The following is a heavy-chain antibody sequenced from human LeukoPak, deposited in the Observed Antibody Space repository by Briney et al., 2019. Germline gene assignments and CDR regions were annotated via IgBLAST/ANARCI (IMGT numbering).Heavy chain of an antibody. Sequence: PGGSLRLSCAASGFTFSSYTIHWVRQAPGKGLEWVAVISYDGTNTFYADSVKGRFTTSRDNSKNTLYLQMNSLRPEDTAVYYCAREIGIFGVHNPFDYWGQGTLVTVSS. CDR2: ISYDGTNT. CDR1: GFTFSSYT. CDR3: AREIGIFGVHNPFDY. D-gene: IGHD3-3*01. V-gene: IGHV3-30*04. J-gene: IGHJ4*02.